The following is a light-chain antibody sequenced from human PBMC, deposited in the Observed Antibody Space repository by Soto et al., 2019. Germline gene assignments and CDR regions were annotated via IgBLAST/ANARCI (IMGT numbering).Light chain of an antibody. CDR3: QNQNHATWT. Sequence: PITQPPSSLSASVGARVTITCRASQGIGNYLAWYQQKSGTVPKLLIYAASTLQSGVPSRFSVIISGTGGNINLRSLKTEDGPTDEGQNQNHATWTFFPGTKVENK. V-gene: IGKV1-27*01. CDR1: QGIGNY. CDR2: AAS. J-gene: IGKJ1*01.